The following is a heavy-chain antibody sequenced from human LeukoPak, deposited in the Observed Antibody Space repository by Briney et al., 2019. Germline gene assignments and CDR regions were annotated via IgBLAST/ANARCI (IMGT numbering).Heavy chain of an antibody. V-gene: IGHV3-21*06. Sequence: PGGSLRLSCAASGFNFRGYNMNWVRQAPGKGLEWVSSMGTSSTYIYYADSIKGRFTISRDDARSLLYLQMDSLRAEDTAVYYCVRDFAFGFCNTTTCRYPFDSWGQGTLVTVSS. J-gene: IGHJ4*02. CDR3: VRDFAFGFCNTTTCRYPFDS. D-gene: IGHD3-16*01. CDR1: GFNFRGYN. CDR2: MGTSSTYI.